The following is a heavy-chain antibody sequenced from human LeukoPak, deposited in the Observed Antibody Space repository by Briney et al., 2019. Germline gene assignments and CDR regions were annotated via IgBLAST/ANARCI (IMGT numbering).Heavy chain of an antibody. Sequence: SETLSLTCAVSGGSISSSNWWNWVRQPPGKGLEWSGEIYHRGSANYNPSLTSVVTMSVDKSKNQISLKLTSVTAADAALYYCARSRSDGYYYYYYYMDVWGKGTTVTVSS. D-gene: IGHD2-15*01. J-gene: IGHJ6*03. CDR1: GGSISSSNW. V-gene: IGHV4-4*02. CDR3: ARSRSDGYYYYYYYMDV. CDR2: IYHRGSA.